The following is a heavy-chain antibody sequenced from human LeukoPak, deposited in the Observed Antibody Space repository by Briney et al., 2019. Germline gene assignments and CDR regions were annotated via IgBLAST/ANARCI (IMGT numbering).Heavy chain of an antibody. V-gene: IGHV3-30*02. CDR3: AKIAAVTTFVPGGMDV. CDR1: EFTFSTYG. CDR2: IRYDGSNK. Sequence: PGGSLRLSCAASEFTFSTYGMHWVRQAPGKGLEWVAFIRYDGSNKYYADSVKGRFTISRDNSKNTLYLQMNSLRAEDTAVYYCAKIAAVTTFVPGGMDVWGQGTTVTVSS. J-gene: IGHJ6*02. D-gene: IGHD4-17*01.